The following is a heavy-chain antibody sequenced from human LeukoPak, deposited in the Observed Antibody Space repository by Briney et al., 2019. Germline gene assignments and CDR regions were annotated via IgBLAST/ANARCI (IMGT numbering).Heavy chain of an antibody. J-gene: IGHJ4*02. D-gene: IGHD4-17*01. CDR3: ARAEVNDYDPQLDY. Sequence: SETLSLTCTVSGGSISSSSYYWGWIRQPPGKGLEWIGSIYYSGSTYYNPSLKSRVTISVDTSKNQFSLKLSSVTAADTAVYYCARAEVNDYDPQLDYWGQGTLVTVSS. V-gene: IGHV4-39*01. CDR1: GGSISSSSYY. CDR2: IYYSGST.